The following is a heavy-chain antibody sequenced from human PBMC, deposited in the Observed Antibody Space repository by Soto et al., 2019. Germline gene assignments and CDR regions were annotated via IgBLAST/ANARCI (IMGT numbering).Heavy chain of an antibody. J-gene: IGHJ4*02. CDR1: GFTFSDYY. CDR2: ISISGSTI. V-gene: IGHV3-11*01. D-gene: IGHD6-19*01. CDR3: ARLLGYSSGWYIDN. Sequence: GGSLRLSCAASGFTFSDYYMTWIRQAPGKGLEWVSYISISGSTIYYADSVKGRFTISRDNTKNSLYLQMNSLRAGDTAVYYCARLLGYSSGWYIDNWGQGALVTVSS.